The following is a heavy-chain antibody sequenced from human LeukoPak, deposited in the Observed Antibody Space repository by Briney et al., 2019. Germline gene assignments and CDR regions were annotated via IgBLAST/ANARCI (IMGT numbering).Heavy chain of an antibody. V-gene: IGHV3-21*01. D-gene: IGHD2-2*01. Sequence: GGSLRLSCAASGFTVSSSYMSWVRQAPGRGLEWVSVISGSGDNTYYADSVKGRFTISRDNAKNSLYLQMNSLRVEDTAVYYCARESTGAYAFDIWGQGTMVTVSS. CDR2: ISGSGDNT. CDR1: GFTVSSSY. CDR3: ARESTGAYAFDI. J-gene: IGHJ3*02.